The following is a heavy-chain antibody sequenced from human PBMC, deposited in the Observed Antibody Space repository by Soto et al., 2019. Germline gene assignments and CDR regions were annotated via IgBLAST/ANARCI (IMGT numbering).Heavy chain of an antibody. J-gene: IGHJ6*03. CDR2: INPSGGST. CDR3: ARDQGSLDYYYYMDV. CDR1: GYTFTSYY. D-gene: IGHD3-16*02. Sequence: GASVKVSCKASGYTFTSYYMHWVRQAPGQRLERMGIINPSGGSTSYAQKFQGRVTMTRDTSSSTVYMELSSLRSEDTAVYYCARDQGSLDYYYYMDVWGKGTTVTVSS. V-gene: IGHV1-46*03.